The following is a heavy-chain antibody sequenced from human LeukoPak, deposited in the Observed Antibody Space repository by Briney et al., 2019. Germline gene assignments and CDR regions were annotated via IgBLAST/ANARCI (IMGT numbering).Heavy chain of an antibody. Sequence: GGSLRLSCAASGFTFSSYAMSWVRQAPGKGLEWVSAISGSGGSTYYADSVKGRFTISRDNSKNTLYLQMNSLRAEDTAVYYCAKGRLCCSSTSCYVDYYYYGMDVWGKGTTVTVSS. V-gene: IGHV3-23*01. CDR3: AKGRLCCSSTSCYVDYYYYGMDV. CDR2: ISGSGGST. J-gene: IGHJ6*04. D-gene: IGHD2-2*01. CDR1: GFTFSSYA.